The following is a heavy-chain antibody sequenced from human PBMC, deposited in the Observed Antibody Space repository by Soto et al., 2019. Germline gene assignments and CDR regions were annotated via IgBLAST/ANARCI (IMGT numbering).Heavy chain of an antibody. CDR2: IMPVFHTT. D-gene: IGHD6-25*01. Sequence: QVQLVQSGAEVKKPGSSVKVSCQASGGTFNNFAFTWVRQAPGQGLEWLGGIMPVFHTTNIAQTFQDRITVTADDFKTTVYIEMTSLRYDDTAVYYCATATISPISATLYHYGMDVWGQGTTVTVSS. CDR1: GGTFNNFA. V-gene: IGHV1-69*01. CDR3: ATATISPISATLYHYGMDV. J-gene: IGHJ6*02.